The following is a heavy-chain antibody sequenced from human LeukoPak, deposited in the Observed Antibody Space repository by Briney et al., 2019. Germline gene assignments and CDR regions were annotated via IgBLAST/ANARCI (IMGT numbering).Heavy chain of an antibody. CDR2: ISGYNGNT. D-gene: IGHD2-21*01. J-gene: IGHJ4*02. Sequence: ASVKVSCEASGYAFSNYGISWVRQAPGQGLEWMGWISGYNGNTKYAQKFQDRVTVTTDMDSITYMELRSMRSEDTALYYCARDYSLSLSRPAGFDYWGQGTLVTVSS. CDR1: GYAFSNYG. CDR3: ARDYSLSLSRPAGFDY. V-gene: IGHV1-18*04.